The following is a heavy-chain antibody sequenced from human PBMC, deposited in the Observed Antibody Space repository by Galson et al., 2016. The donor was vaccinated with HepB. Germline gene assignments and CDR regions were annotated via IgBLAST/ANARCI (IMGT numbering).Heavy chain of an antibody. CDR2: ITPGGDSS. CDR3: ASLDWGQMRD. CDR1: GFIFRTYA. V-gene: IGHV3-23*01. J-gene: IGHJ4*02. D-gene: IGHD3/OR15-3a*01. Sequence: LRLSCAASGFIFRTYALNWVRPAPGKGLEWVSAITPGGDSSSYADSVKGRFAISRDNSKDTLYLQINSLSPDDTAVYYCASLDWGQMRDWGQGALVIVSS.